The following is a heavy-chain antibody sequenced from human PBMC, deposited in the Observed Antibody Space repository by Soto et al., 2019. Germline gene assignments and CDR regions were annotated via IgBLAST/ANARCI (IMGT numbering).Heavy chain of an antibody. Sequence: GGSLRLSCAASGFTFGSYAMSWVRQAPGKGLEWVSAISGSGGTTYYADSVKGRFTISRDNSKNTLYLQMNSLRAEDTAVYYCAKAQQTITMVRGVTATDYWGQGTLVTVSS. V-gene: IGHV3-23*01. J-gene: IGHJ4*02. CDR1: GFTFGSYA. CDR3: AKAQQTITMVRGVTATDY. CDR2: ISGSGGTT. D-gene: IGHD3-10*01.